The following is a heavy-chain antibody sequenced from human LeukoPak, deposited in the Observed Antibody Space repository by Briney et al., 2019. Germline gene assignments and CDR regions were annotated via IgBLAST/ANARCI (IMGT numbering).Heavy chain of an antibody. D-gene: IGHD1-26*01. CDR3: ARDDSELPDY. Sequence: SETLSLTCAVYGGSFSGYYWSWIRQPPGKGLEWIREINHSGSTNYNPSLKSRVTISVDTSKNQFSLKLSSVTAADTAVYYCARDDSELPDYWGQGTLVTVSS. J-gene: IGHJ4*02. CDR1: GGSFSGYY. V-gene: IGHV4-34*01. CDR2: INHSGST.